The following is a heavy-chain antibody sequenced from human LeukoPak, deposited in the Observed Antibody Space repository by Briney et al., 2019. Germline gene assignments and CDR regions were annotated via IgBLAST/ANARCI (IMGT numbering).Heavy chain of an antibody. CDR2: IYYSGST. CDR1: GGSISSGDYY. J-gene: IGHJ4*02. V-gene: IGHV4-30-4*01. CDR3: ARDSGYSYGPYDC. D-gene: IGHD5-18*01. Sequence: SQTLSLTCTVSGGSISSGDYYWSWIRQPPGKGLEWIGSIYYSGSTYYNPSLKSRITISVDTSKNQFSLKLSSVTAADTAVYYCARDSGYSYGPYDCWGQETLVTVSS.